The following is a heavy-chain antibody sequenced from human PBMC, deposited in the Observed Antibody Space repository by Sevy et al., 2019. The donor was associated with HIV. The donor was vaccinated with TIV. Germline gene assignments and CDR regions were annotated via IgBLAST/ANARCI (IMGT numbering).Heavy chain of an antibody. CDR2: INWNSGNI. CDR3: AKDISIDGGIGAVGTGIFDF. V-gene: IGHV3-9*01. J-gene: IGHJ4*02. Sequence: GGSLRLSCAASGFTFDEYGMHWVRQAPGKGLEWVSGINWNSGNIGYADSVKGRFTISRDNAKNSLYLQMNSLRAEDTALYYCAKDISIDGGIGAVGTGIFDFWGQGTLVTVSS. CDR1: GFTFDEYG. D-gene: IGHD6-13*01.